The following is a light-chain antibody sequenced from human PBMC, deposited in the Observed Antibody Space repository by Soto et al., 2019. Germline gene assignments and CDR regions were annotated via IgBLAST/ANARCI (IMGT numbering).Light chain of an antibody. CDR3: QQYGSSGT. J-gene: IGKJ1*01. V-gene: IGKV3-20*01. Sequence: EILMTQSPATLSVSPGERATLSCRASQSISSNLAWYKQKPGQAPRLLMFRTSNRATGIPDRLSGSGSGTEFTLTISRMEPGDFAVYYCQQYGSSGTFGHGTKVDIK. CDR2: RTS. CDR1: QSISSN.